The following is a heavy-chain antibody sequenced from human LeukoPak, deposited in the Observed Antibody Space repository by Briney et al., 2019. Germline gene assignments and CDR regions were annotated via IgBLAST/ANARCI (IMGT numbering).Heavy chain of an antibody. D-gene: IGHD3-10*02. CDR3: ARDVRRPVSHWELDC. CDR1: GFTFSSHA. V-gene: IGHV3-30-3*01. J-gene: IGHJ4*02. CDR2: ISNDGSEK. Sequence: PGGSLRLSCEASGFTFSSHAMHWVPQAPGKGLEWVAVISNDGSEKFYPDSVKGRFTISRDNSENTLYLQMDSLRVEDTAVHYCARDVRRPVSHWELDCWGQGTLVTVSS.